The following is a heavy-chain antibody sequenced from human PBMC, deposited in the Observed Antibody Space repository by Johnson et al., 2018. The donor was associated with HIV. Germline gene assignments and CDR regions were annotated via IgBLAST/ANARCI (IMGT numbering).Heavy chain of an antibody. CDR1: GFTFSTYA. D-gene: IGHD6-19*01. CDR2: ISYDGSNK. Sequence: QVQLVESGGGVVRPGRSLSLSCAASGFTFSTYAMHWVRQAPGKGLEWVAVISYDGSNKYYADSVKGRFTISRDNSKNTLYLQMNSLRAEDTAVYYCARGVGSGWYFEIGDDAFDIWGQGTMVTVSS. V-gene: IGHV3-30*04. CDR3: ARGVGSGWYFEIGDDAFDI. J-gene: IGHJ3*02.